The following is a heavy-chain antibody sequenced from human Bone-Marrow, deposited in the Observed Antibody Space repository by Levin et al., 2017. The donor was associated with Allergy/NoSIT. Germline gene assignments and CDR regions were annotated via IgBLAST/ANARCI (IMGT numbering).Heavy chain of an antibody. CDR2: ISGSGVTT. CDR3: AKDQGDSSAYYYVH. Sequence: PGGSLRLSCAASGFTISTYAMSWVRQAPGKGLEWVSAISGSGVTTIYADSVKGRFTISRDTSKNTVYLQMSSLRVEDTAVYFCAKDQGDSSAYYYVHWGQGTLVTVSS. D-gene: IGHD3-22*01. V-gene: IGHV3-23*01. CDR1: GFTISTYA. J-gene: IGHJ4*02.